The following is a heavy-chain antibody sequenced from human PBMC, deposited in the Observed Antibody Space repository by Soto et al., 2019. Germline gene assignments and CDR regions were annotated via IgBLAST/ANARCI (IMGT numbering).Heavy chain of an antibody. J-gene: IGHJ6*02. V-gene: IGHV1-69*01. Sequence: QVQLVQSGAEVKEPGSSVKVSCKASGGTFADFIMNWVRETPGQGLEWMGGIVPMFGTATYAEKFKGRVTISATGSTSTAYMELTSLRSEDAAVYYCAINGTYSSSLSQYSGMDVWGQGTTVTVS. D-gene: IGHD6-6*01. CDR2: IVPMFGTA. CDR1: GGTFADFI. CDR3: AINGTYSSSLSQYSGMDV.